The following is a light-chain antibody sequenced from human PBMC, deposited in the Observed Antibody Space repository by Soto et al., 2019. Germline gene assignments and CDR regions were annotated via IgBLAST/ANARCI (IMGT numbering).Light chain of an antibody. J-gene: IGKJ2*01. CDR3: QQFYYYPHT. V-gene: IGKV1-39*01. Sequence: EIQMTQSPASLSASVGERFTLTCRASHTIATYLNWYQQKAGKVPEVLIYGTSTLQPGVPSRFTGSGYGTDFTLTINNVQPEDFATYYCQQFYYYPHTFGQGTKLEVK. CDR2: GTS. CDR1: HTIATY.